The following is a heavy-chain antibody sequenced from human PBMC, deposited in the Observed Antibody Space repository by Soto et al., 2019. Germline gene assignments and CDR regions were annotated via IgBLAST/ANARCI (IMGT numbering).Heavy chain of an antibody. CDR1: GYTFTGYY. CDR3: ARGLGYCSSTRCYGFLSDY. Sequence: GASVKVSCKASGYTFTGYYMHWVRQAPGQGLEWMGWINPNSGGTNYAQKFQGWVTMTRDKSISTAYMELSRLRSEDTAVYYCARGLGYCSSTRCYGFLSDYWGQGTLVTVSS. D-gene: IGHD2-2*01. J-gene: IGHJ4*02. CDR2: INPNSGGT. V-gene: IGHV1-2*04.